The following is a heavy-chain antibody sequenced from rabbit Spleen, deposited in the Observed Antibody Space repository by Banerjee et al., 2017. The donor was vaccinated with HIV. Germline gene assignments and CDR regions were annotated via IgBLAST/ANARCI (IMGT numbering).Heavy chain of an antibody. J-gene: IGHJ6*01. CDR2: IYAGSSDST. CDR3: ARDTGSSFSSYGMDL. CDR1: GFSFSSSKY. Sequence: QSLEESGGGLVQPGGTLTLTCTASGFSFSSSKYMCWVRQAPGKGLEWIACIYAGSSDSTYYASWAKGRFTISKTSSTTVTLQMTSLTVADTATYFCARDTGSSFSSYGMDLWGQGTLVTVS. D-gene: IGHD8-1*01. V-gene: IGHV1S40*01.